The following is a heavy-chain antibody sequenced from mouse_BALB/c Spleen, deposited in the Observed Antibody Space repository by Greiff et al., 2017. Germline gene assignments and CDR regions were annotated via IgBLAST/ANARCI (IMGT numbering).Heavy chain of an antibody. Sequence: LVKTGASVKISCKASGYSFTGYYMHWVKQSHGKSLEWIGYISCYNGATSYNQKFKGKATFTVDTSSSTAYMQFNSLTSEDSAVYYCARNYRYGYAMDYWGQGTSVTVSS. J-gene: IGHJ4*01. CDR2: ISCYNGAT. CDR3: ARNYRYGYAMDY. V-gene: IGHV1S34*01. CDR1: GYSFTGYY. D-gene: IGHD2-14*01.